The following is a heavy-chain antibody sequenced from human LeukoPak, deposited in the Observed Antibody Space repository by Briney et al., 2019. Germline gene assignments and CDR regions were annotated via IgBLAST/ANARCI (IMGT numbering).Heavy chain of an antibody. CDR2: IIPILGIA. CDR1: GGTFGSYA. J-gene: IGHJ3*02. D-gene: IGHD2-21*01. V-gene: IGHV1-69*04. Sequence: GASVKVSCKASGGTFGSYAISWVRQAPGQGLEWMGRIIPILGIANYAQKFQGRVTITADESTSTAYMELSSLRSEDTAVYYCTVYSRTFNAFDIWGQGTMVTVSS. CDR3: TVYSRTFNAFDI.